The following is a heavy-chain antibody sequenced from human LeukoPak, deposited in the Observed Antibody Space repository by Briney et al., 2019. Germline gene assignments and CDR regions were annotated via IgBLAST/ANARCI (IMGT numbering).Heavy chain of an antibody. CDR3: TAQYDYVWGSYRPWPY. CDR2: IKSKTDGGTT. CDR1: GCTFSNAW. Sequence: GGSLRLSCAASGCTFSNAWMSWVRQAPGKGLEWVGRIKSKTDGGTTDYAAPVKGRFTISRDDSKNTLYLQMNSLKTEDTAVYYCTAQYDYVWGSYRPWPYWGQGTLVTVSS. V-gene: IGHV3-15*01. J-gene: IGHJ4*02. D-gene: IGHD3-16*02.